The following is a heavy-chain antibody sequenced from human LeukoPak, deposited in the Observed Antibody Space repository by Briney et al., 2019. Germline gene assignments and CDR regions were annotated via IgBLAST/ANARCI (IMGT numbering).Heavy chain of an antibody. CDR2: VYYSGST. J-gene: IGHJ4*02. CDR3: AREAAAGTPY. V-gene: IGHV4-59*01. Sequence: SETLSLTCTVSGGSISSYYWSWVRQSPGKGLEWIGYVYYSGSTNYNPSLKSRVTISVDTSKNQFSLKLSSVTAADTAVYYCAREAAAGTPYWGQGTLVTVSS. D-gene: IGHD6-13*01. CDR1: GGSISSYY.